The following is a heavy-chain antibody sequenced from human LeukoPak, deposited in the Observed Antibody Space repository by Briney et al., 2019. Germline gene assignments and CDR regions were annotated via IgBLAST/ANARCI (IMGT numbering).Heavy chain of an antibody. D-gene: IGHD2-21*01. CDR2: IYYSGST. V-gene: IGHV4-39*07. CDR1: GGSISSSSYY. CDR3: ARGGDPRYGTDV. J-gene: IGHJ6*02. Sequence: SETLSLTCTVSGGSISSSSYYWGWIRQPPGKGLEWIGSIYYSGSTYYNPSLRSRVTISVDTSKNQCSLKLSSVTAADTAVYYCARGGDPRYGTDVWGQGTTVTVSS.